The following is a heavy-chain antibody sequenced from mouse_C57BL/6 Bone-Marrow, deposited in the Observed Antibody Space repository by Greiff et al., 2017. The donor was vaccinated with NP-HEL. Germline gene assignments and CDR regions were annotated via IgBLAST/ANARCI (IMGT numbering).Heavy chain of an antibody. CDR3: ARGGHYAMDY. CDR2: INYDGSST. V-gene: IGHV5-16*01. Sequence: EVKLMESEGGLVQPGSSMKLSCTASGFTFSDYYMAWVRQVPEKGLEWVANINYDGSSTYYLDSLKSRFIISRDNAKNILYLQMSSLKSEDTATYYCARGGHYAMDYWGQGTSVTVSS. J-gene: IGHJ4*01. CDR1: GFTFSDYY.